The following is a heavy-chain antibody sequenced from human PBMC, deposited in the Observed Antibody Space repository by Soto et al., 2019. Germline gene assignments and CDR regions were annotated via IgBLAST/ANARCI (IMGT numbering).Heavy chain of an antibody. CDR1: GFTFSSYA. J-gene: IGHJ3*02. V-gene: IGHV3-23*01. Sequence: GGSLRLSCAASGFTFSSYAMSWVRQAPGKGLEWVSAISTSGGSTYYADSVKGRFTISRDNSKSTLYLQMNSLRAEDTAVYYCARYCSSTSCYRTAQSIFDIWGQGTMVTVSS. CDR3: ARYCSSTSCYRTAQSIFDI. D-gene: IGHD2-2*01. CDR2: ISTSGGST.